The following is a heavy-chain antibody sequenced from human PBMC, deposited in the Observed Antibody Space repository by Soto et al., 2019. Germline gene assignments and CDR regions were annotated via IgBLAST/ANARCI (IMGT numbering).Heavy chain of an antibody. Sequence: HLVESGGGLVQPGKSLRLSCVASGLSIDDSAMHWVRQVPGKGLEWVSGISWNSGRIGYGDSVKGRFTISRDNAKSSLYLKMDSLRPEDTAVYYCVKAFKAYTVTTYFEHWGRGVLVTGSS. J-gene: IGHJ4*01. CDR3: VKAFKAYTVTTYFEH. CDR2: ISWNSGRI. CDR1: GLSIDDSA. V-gene: IGHV3-9*01. D-gene: IGHD4-17*01.